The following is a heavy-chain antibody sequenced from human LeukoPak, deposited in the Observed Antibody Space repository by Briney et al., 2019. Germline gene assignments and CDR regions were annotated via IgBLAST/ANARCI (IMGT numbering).Heavy chain of an antibody. V-gene: IGHV3-21*01. CDR1: GFTFSTFS. D-gene: IGHD1-7*01. Sequence: GGSLSLSCAASGFTFSTFSMNWVRQTPGKGLEWVSAISGSGSDIYYADSVKGRFTISRDNPKRSLYLQMNSLRAEDTAVYYCARRTFPNDAFDIWGQGTMVSVSS. CDR2: ISGSGSDI. J-gene: IGHJ3*02. CDR3: ARRTFPNDAFDI.